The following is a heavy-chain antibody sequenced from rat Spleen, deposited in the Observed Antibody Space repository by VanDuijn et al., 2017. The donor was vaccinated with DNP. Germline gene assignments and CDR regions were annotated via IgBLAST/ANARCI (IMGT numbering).Heavy chain of an antibody. CDR2: ISYDGSST. D-gene: IGHD1-2*01. J-gene: IGHJ1*01. V-gene: IGHV5-31*01. CDR1: GFTFNDYW. Sequence: EVQLVESGGDLVQPGGSLKLSCVASGFTFNDYWMTWIRQVPGRGLEWVATISYDGSSTYYRDSVKGRFTISRDNAKSTLYLQRDSLRSEDTATYYCARRGQLFPGYYWYFDFWGPGTMVTVSS. CDR3: ARRGQLFPGYYWYFDF.